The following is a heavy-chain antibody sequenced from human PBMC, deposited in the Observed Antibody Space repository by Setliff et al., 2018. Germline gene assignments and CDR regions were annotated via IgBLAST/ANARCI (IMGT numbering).Heavy chain of an antibody. J-gene: IGHJ4*02. CDR3: AKFGPLDLTGDWAFDN. V-gene: IGHV4-34*01. CDR1: GDSLSDYY. Sequence: NPSETLSLTCAVYGDSLSDYYWSWIRQPPGKGLEWIGSIYHSGTTNYNPSLKSRVTISVDTSKKQFSLKLGSVTAADTAVYYCAKFGPLDLTGDWAFDNWGQGTLVTVSS. CDR2: IYHSGTT. D-gene: IGHD7-27*01.